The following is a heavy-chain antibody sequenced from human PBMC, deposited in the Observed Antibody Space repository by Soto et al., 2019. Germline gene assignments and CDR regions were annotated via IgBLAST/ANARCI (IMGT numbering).Heavy chain of an antibody. CDR1: GFTFSSYA. J-gene: IGHJ6*02. CDR2: ISGSGGST. CDR3: AKLYSSSPFYYYGMDV. V-gene: IGHV3-23*01. D-gene: IGHD6-6*01. Sequence: GGSLRLSCAASGFTFSSYAMSWVRQAPGKGLEWVSAISGSGGSTYYADSVKGRFTISRDNSKNTLYLQMNSLRAEDTAVYYCAKLYSSSPFYYYGMDVWGQGTTVTVSS.